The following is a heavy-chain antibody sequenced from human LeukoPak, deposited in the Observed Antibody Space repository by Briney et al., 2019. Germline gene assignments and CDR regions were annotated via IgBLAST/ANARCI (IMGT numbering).Heavy chain of an antibody. Sequence: GGSLRLSCAAFGFTFSSYAMHWVRQAPGKGLEWVAVTSYDGSNKDYAESVKGRFTISRDNSKNTLYLQMNSLGPKDTAAYYCARDLVDTARGTFDIWGKGTTVTVSS. CDR1: GFTFSSYA. CDR2: TSYDGSNK. J-gene: IGHJ6*04. CDR3: ARDLVDTARGTFDI. D-gene: IGHD5-18*01. V-gene: IGHV3-30*04.